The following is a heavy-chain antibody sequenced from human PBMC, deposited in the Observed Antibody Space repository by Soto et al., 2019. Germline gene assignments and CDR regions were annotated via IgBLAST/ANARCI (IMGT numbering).Heavy chain of an antibody. CDR1: GGSFSDYY. CDR3: ARAGDKSGQWLVSWFDP. V-gene: IGHV4-34*01. J-gene: IGHJ5*02. CDR2: INHSGST. D-gene: IGHD6-19*01. Sequence: SEIMSLTCAVYGGSFSDYYWRWISQPPGKGLEWIGEINHSGSTNYNPSLKSRVTISVDTSKNQFSLKLSSVTAADTAVYYCARAGDKSGQWLVSWFDPWGQGTLVNVSS.